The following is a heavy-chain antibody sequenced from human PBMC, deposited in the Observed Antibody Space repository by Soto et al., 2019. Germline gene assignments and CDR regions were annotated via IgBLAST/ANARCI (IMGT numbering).Heavy chain of an antibody. CDR2: IWYDGSNK. J-gene: IGHJ4*02. V-gene: IGHV3-33*01. D-gene: IGHD3-16*01. Sequence: QVPLVESGGGVVQPGRSLRLSCAASGFTFSSYGMHWVRQAPGKGLEWVAVIWYDGSNKYYADSVTGRFTISRDNSKNTLYLQMNSLRAEDTAVYDCARATPKRGPYDYWGQGTLVTVSS. CDR3: ARATPKRGPYDY. CDR1: GFTFSSYG.